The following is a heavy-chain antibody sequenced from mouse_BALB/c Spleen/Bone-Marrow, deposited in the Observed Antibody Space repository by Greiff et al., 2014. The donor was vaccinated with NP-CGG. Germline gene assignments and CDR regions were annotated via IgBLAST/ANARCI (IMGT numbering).Heavy chain of an antibody. Sequence: VMLEQSGPGLVAPSQSLSITCTVSGFSFTSYGVHWVRQPPGKGLEWLGVIWAGGSTNYNSDLMSRLSISKANSESQVFIKMNSQQTDVSAMYYCARVYLGYFDVWGAGTTVTVSS. CDR3: ARVYLGYFDV. D-gene: IGHD1-1*01. CDR2: IWAGGST. J-gene: IGHJ1*01. V-gene: IGHV2-9*02. CDR1: GFSFTSYG.